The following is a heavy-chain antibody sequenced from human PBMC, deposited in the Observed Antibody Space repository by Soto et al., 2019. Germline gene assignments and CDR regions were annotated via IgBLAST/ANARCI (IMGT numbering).Heavy chain of an antibody. Sequence: VQLQGSGPGLVKPSQTLSLTCTVSGASVHTGDYYWSYIRQSPGKGLEWLGYIFYSGDTYYNPSLKSRATISLNTSRNQISLTLTSVTDADTAVYFCVGTGTTDEFWGQGTLVTVSS. CDR1: GASVHTGDYY. CDR3: VGTGTTDEF. J-gene: IGHJ1*01. CDR2: IFYSGDT. D-gene: IGHD1-7*01. V-gene: IGHV4-30-4*01.